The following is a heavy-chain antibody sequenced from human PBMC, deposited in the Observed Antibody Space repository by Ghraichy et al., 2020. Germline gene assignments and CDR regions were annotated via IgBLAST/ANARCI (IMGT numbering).Heavy chain of an antibody. Sequence: GESLNISCAASGFTVSSNYMSWVRQAPGKGLEWVSVIYSGGSTYYADSVKGRFTISRDNSKNTLYLQMNSLRAEDTAVYYCARDLRGYCSGGSCYNGMDVWGQGTTVTVSS. CDR3: ARDLRGYCSGGSCYNGMDV. CDR2: IYSGGST. V-gene: IGHV3-53*01. CDR1: GFTVSSNY. J-gene: IGHJ6*02. D-gene: IGHD2-15*01.